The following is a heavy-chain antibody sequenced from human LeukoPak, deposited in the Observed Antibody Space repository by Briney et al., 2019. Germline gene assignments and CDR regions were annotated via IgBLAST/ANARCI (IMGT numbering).Heavy chain of an antibody. V-gene: IGHV1-18*01. CDR3: AREYLRSFDP. J-gene: IGHJ5*02. Sequence: ASVKVSCKASGYTFTSYGISWVRQAPGQGLEWMGWISAYNGNTNYAQKFQGRVTMTRDTSISTAYMELSRLRSDDTAVYYCAREYLRSFDPWGQGTLVTVSS. D-gene: IGHD2-2*01. CDR2: ISAYNGNT. CDR1: GYTFTSYG.